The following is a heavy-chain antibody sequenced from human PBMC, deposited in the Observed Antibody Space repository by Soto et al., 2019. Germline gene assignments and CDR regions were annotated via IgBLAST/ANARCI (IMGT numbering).Heavy chain of an antibody. V-gene: IGHV3-23*01. CDR1: GFTFRDYA. CDR3: AKGGAVYGLLTHDY. J-gene: IGHJ4*02. D-gene: IGHD3-9*01. Sequence: EVQLLESGGGLEQPGGSLRLSCAASGFTFRDYAMSWVRQAPGKGLEWFTTITGSSSNLYYSDSVKGRFAISRDNSKNTLYLQMDSLTAEDTAVYYCAKGGAVYGLLTHDYWGQGTLVTVSS. CDR2: ITGSSSNL.